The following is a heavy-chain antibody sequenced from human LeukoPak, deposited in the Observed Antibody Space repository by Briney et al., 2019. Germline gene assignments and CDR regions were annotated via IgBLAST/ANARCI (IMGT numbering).Heavy chain of an antibody. Sequence: SETLSLTCTVSGASISAYSWSWIRQPPGKGLEWIGCIHYSGNTHCNPSLESRVTLSVDTSKNQFSLKLSSVTAADTAVYYCARHGRESRYFDWLLYYIDHWGQGALVTVSS. J-gene: IGHJ4*02. V-gene: IGHV4-59*08. CDR1: GASISAYS. D-gene: IGHD3-9*01. CDR3: ARHGRESRYFDWLLYYIDH. CDR2: IHYSGNT.